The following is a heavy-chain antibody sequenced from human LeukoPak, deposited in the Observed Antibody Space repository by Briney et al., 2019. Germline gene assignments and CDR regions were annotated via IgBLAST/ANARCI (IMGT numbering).Heavy chain of an antibody. CDR2: IYYSGST. CDR1: GGSITSGTYY. J-gene: IGHJ5*02. D-gene: IGHD3-22*01. Sequence: SETLSLTCTVSGGSITSGTYYWSWIRQHPGKGLEWIGYIYYSGSTYYNPSLKSRVTISIDTSQNQFSLKLNSVTAADTAVYYCALYDSSSSRGWFDPWGQGTLVTVSS. CDR3: ALYDSSSSRGWFDP. V-gene: IGHV4-31*03.